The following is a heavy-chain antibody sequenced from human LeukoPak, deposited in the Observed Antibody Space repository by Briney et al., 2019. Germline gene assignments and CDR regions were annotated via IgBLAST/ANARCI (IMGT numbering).Heavy chain of an antibody. CDR2: ISWNSGSI. V-gene: IGHV3-9*01. Sequence: GGTLRLSCAASGFTFDDYAMHWVRQAPGKGLEWVSGISWNSGSIGYADSVKGRFTISRDNAKNSLYLQMNSLRAEDTALYYCAKDIGAASDYWGQGTLVTVSS. J-gene: IGHJ4*02. CDR3: AKDIGAASDY. CDR1: GFTFDDYA. D-gene: IGHD1-26*01.